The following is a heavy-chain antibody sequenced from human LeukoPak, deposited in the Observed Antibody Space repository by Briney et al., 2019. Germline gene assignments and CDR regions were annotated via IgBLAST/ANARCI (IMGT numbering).Heavy chain of an antibody. CDR2: INPNSGGT. CDR1: GYTFTGYY. V-gene: IGHV1-2*04. CDR3: ARERSRVTMVRGVIGYYGMDV. Sequence: ASVKVSCKASGYTFTGYYMYWVRQAPGQGLEWMGWINPNSGGTNYAQKFQGWVTMTRDTSISTAYMELSRLRSDDTAVYYCARERSRVTMVRGVIGYYGMDVWGKGTTVTVSS. J-gene: IGHJ6*04. D-gene: IGHD3-10*01.